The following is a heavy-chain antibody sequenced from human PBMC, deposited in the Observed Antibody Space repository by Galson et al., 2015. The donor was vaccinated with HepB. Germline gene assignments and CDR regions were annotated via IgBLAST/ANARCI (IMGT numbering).Heavy chain of an antibody. V-gene: IGHV5-10-1*01. CDR2: IDPSDFYT. D-gene: IGHD3-22*01. J-gene: IGHJ6*02. Sequence: QSGAEVKKPGESLRISCKGSGYTFTTYWINWVRQMPGKGLEWMGRIDPSDFYTDYSPSFQGHVSISADKSVNTAFLYWSSLKASDIAIYYCARQSKIVVPASDQHGMDVWGQGTTFTVSS. CDR1: GYTFTTYW. CDR3: ARQSKIVVPASDQHGMDV.